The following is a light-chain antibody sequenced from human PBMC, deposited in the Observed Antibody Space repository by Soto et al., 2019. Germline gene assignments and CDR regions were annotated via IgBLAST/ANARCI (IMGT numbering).Light chain of an antibody. Sequence: FVLTQSPGTLSLSPGERATLSCRASQSINSHYLAWYQQRVGQAPRLLIHSTSSRATGIPDRFSGSGSGTDFTLTISSLQPEDVAAYYCQKYNSAPLTFGGGTKVDIK. J-gene: IGKJ4*01. V-gene: IGKV3-20*01. CDR2: STS. CDR1: QSINSHY. CDR3: QKYNSAPLT.